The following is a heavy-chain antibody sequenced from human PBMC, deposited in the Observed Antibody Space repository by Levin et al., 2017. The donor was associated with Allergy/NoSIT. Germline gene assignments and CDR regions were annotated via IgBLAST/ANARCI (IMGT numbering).Heavy chain of an antibody. Sequence: GESLKISCEASGFSFYNYAMNWVRQAPGKAPEWISDISGSGATTSYAESVKGRFTISRDNSRDTLYLQMNNLRTDDSALYYCARDGLFDYWGRGTLVTVSS. D-gene: IGHD3/OR15-3a*01. CDR2: ISGSGATT. V-gene: IGHV3-23*01. CDR1: GFSFYNYA. CDR3: ARDGLFDY. J-gene: IGHJ4*02.